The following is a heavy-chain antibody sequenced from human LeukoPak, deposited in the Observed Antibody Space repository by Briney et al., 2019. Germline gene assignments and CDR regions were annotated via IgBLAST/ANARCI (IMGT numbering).Heavy chain of an antibody. D-gene: IGHD2-8*02. V-gene: IGHV3-23*01. CDR3: ATYRQVLLPFES. CDR1: GFIFSTYE. Sequence: PGGSLRLSCAASGFIFSTYEMIWVRQPPGKGLEWVSSIFPSGGEIHYADSVRGRFTISRDNSKSTLSLQMNSLRAEDTAIYYCATYRQVLLPFESWGQGTLVTVSS. J-gene: IGHJ4*02. CDR2: IFPSGGEI.